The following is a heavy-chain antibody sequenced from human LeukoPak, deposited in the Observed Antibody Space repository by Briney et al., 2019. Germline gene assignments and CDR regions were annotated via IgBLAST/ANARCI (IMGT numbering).Heavy chain of an antibody. J-gene: IGHJ3*02. CDR3: ASSVGVTTYHDAFDI. CDR1: GYTFTRYA. D-gene: IGHD4-17*01. CDR2: IIPIFGTS. V-gene: IGHV1-69*13. Sequence: SSVKVSCKPSGYTFTRYAMHLVRQAPGPRLEGMGGIIPIFGTSNYAQKLQGRDTTTADESTSTAYMELSTLRPEDTAVYYCASSVGVTTYHDAFDIWGQGTMVTVSS.